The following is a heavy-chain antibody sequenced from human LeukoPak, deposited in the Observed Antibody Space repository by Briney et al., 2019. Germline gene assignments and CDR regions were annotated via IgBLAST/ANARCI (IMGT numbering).Heavy chain of an antibody. CDR2: INPSGGST. D-gene: IGHD6-13*01. Sequence: ASVKVSCKASGYTFTSYYMHWVRQAPGQGLEWMGIINPSGGSTSYAQKFQGRVTMTRDMSTSTVYMELSSLRSEDTAVYYCASRSIAASGPENTFDIWGQGTMVTVSS. J-gene: IGHJ3*02. CDR3: ASRSIAASGPENTFDI. CDR1: GYTFTSYY. V-gene: IGHV1-46*01.